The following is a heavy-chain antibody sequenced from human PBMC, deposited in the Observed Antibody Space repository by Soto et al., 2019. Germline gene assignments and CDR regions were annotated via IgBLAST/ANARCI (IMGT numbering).Heavy chain of an antibody. D-gene: IGHD1-1*01. CDR2: IYHTGST. CDR3: ARATGTLRSRNCDY. J-gene: IGHJ4*02. CDR1: GGSISTVGHY. Sequence: SETLSLTCSVSGGSISTVGHYWTWIRQPPGKGLEWIGSIYHTGSTYYSKSLRSRLTMSVDASKSQFSLRLSSVTAADTAVYYCARATGTLRSRNCDYWGQGSLVTVSS. V-gene: IGHV4-31*03.